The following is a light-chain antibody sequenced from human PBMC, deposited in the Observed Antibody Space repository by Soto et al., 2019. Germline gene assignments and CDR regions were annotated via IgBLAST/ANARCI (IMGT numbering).Light chain of an antibody. CDR1: QSVSSSY. CDR2: NAS. CDR3: QQRSNWPPLT. V-gene: IGKV3D-20*02. J-gene: IGKJ4*01. Sequence: EIVLTQSPGTLSLTQGERATLSCRASQSVSSSYLAWYQQKPGQAPRLLIYNASNRATGIPARFSGSGSGTDFTLTISSLEPEDFAVYYCQQRSNWPPLTFGGGTKVDIK.